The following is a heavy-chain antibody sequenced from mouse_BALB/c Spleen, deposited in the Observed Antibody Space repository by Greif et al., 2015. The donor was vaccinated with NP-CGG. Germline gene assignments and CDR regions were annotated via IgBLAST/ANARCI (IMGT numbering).Heavy chain of an antibody. CDR3: KPFNYYGFDY. CDR1: GYTFTDHA. J-gene: IGHJ2*01. D-gene: IGHD1-1*01. CDR2: ISPGNGDI. V-gene: IGHV1S53*02. Sequence: QVQLQQSDAELVKPGASLLQTSVKISCKASGYTFTDHAIHWVKQKPEQGLEWIGYISPGNGDIKYNEKLKGKATLTADKSSSTAYMQLNSLTSEDSAVYFCKPFNYYGFDYWGQGTTLTVSS.